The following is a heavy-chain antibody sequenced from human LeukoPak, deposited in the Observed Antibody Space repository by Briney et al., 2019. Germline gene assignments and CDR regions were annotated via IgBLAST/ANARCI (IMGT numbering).Heavy chain of an antibody. Sequence: QAGGSLRLSCAASGFTFSNYGMHWVRQAPGKGLEWVAVIWYDGSNKYYGDSVKGRFTISRDNSKNTLYLQMNSLRAEDTAVYYCARDYLNYYGSGSYPWWGQGTMVTVSS. CDR1: GFTFSNYG. CDR3: ARDYLNYYGSGSYPW. V-gene: IGHV3-33*01. CDR2: IWYDGSNK. J-gene: IGHJ3*01. D-gene: IGHD3-10*01.